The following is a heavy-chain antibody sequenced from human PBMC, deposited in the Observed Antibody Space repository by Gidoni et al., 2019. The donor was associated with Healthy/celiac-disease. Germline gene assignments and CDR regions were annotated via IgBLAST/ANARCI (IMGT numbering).Heavy chain of an antibody. CDR1: GGSLSSSNW. CDR3: ARTTPYYYYGMDV. J-gene: IGHJ6*02. V-gene: IGHV4-4*02. CDR2: SYRSGST. Sequence: QVQLQESGPGLVKPSGTLSLTCAVPGGSLSSSNWWSWVRQPPGKGLEWIGESYRSGSTHYNPSLKSRVTISVDKSKNQFSLKLSSVTAADTAVYYCARTTPYYYYGMDVWGQGTTVTVSS.